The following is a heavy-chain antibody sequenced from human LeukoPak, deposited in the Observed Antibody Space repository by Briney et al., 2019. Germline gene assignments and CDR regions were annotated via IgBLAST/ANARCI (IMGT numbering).Heavy chain of an antibody. V-gene: IGHV3-53*01. CDR3: ARDASGSGYNWFDP. J-gene: IGHJ5*02. CDR1: GFTVSSNY. Sequence: GGSLRLSCAASGFTVSSNYMSWVRQAPGKGLEWVSVIYSGGSTYYADSVKGRFTISRDNSKNTLYLQMNSLRAEDTAVYYCARDASGSGYNWFDPWGQGTLVTVSS. D-gene: IGHD1-26*01. CDR2: IYSGGST.